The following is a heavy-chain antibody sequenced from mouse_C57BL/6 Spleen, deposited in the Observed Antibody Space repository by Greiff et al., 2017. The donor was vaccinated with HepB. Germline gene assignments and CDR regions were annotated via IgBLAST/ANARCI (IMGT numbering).Heavy chain of an antibody. V-gene: IGHV3-6*01. CDR3: ARDRYYGSEGFAY. Sequence: ESGPGLVKPSQSLSLTCSVTGYSITSGYYWNWIRQFPGNKLEWMGYISYDGSNNYNPSLKNRISITRDTSKNQFFLKLNSVTTEDTATYYCARDRYYGSEGFAYWGQGTLVTVSA. D-gene: IGHD1-1*01. J-gene: IGHJ3*01. CDR1: GYSITSGYY. CDR2: ISYDGSN.